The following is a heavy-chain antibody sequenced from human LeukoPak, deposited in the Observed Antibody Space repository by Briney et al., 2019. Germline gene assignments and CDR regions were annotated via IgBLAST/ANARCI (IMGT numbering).Heavy chain of an antibody. D-gene: IGHD3-3*02. J-gene: IGHJ4*02. CDR2: INHSGST. CDR1: GGSFSGYS. V-gene: IGHV4-34*01. CDR3: ARSIASLDY. Sequence: SSETLSLTFSVYGGSFSGYSWSWIRQPPGKGLEWIGEINHSGSTNYNPSLKSRDTLSVYTSKNPFSLKLSSVTVASTAAYYCARSIASLDYWGQGNLVTGSS.